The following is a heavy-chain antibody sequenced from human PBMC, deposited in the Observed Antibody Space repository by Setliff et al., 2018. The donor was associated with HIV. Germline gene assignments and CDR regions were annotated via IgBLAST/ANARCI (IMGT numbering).Heavy chain of an antibody. CDR1: GYTFPDYY. Sequence: ASVKVSCKTSGYTFPDYYLHWVRQAPGQGLEWMGRISPNSGGTNYAQKFQGRVTMTRDTSINTVYMELSSLRSDDTAVYYCARVQGATHYDILTGYTLYGLDVWGQGTTVTVSS. V-gene: IGHV1-2*06. J-gene: IGHJ6*02. CDR3: ARVQGATHYDILTGYTLYGLDV. CDR2: ISPNSGGT. D-gene: IGHD3-9*01.